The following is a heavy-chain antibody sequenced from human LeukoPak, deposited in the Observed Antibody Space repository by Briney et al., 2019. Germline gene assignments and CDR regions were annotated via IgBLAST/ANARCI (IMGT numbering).Heavy chain of an antibody. D-gene: IGHD2-15*01. J-gene: IGHJ6*02. Sequence: PSETLSLTCAVYGGSFSGYYWSWIRQPPGKGLEWIGEINHSGSTNYNPSLKSRVTISVDTSKNQFSLKLSSVTAADTAVYYCARGAKGGYCSGGSCMTRKIYYYGMDVWGQGTTVTVSS. CDR2: INHSGST. V-gene: IGHV4-34*01. CDR1: GGSFSGYY. CDR3: ARGAKGGYCSGGSCMTRKIYYYGMDV.